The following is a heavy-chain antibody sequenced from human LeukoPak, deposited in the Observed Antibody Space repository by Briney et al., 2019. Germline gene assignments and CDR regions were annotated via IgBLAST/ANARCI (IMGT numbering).Heavy chain of an antibody. CDR2: IRYDGSNK. J-gene: IGHJ4*02. CDR3: AKGFSMTTPYYFDY. Sequence: GGSLRLSCAASGFTFSSYGMHWVRQAPGKGLEWVAFIRYDGSNKYYADSVKGRFTISRDNSKNTLYLQMNSLRAEDTAVYYCAKGFSMTTPYYFDYWGQGTLITVSS. CDR1: GFTFSSYG. D-gene: IGHD4-11*01. V-gene: IGHV3-30*02.